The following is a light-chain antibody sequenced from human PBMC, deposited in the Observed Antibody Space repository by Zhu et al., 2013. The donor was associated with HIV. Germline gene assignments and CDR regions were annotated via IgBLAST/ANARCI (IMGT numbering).Light chain of an antibody. J-gene: IGLJ2*01. CDR2: GGT. CDR3: SSYTSRSTLV. CDR1: SGDIGNYDL. Sequence: QSALTQPASVSGSPGQSITISCTGTSGDIGNYDLVSWFQQHPDKAPKLIIYGGTRRPSGVSDRFSGSKSDNTASLTISGLQAEDEADYYCSSYTSRSTLVFGGGTKLTVL. V-gene: IGLV2-14*02.